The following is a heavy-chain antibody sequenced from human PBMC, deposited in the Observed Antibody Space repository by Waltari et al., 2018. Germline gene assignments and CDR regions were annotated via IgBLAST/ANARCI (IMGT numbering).Heavy chain of an antibody. V-gene: IGHV1-46*02. CDR2: INPSDDTT. CDR1: GYNFNAHY. D-gene: IGHD6-19*01. CDR3: ARELPRAGKSFDY. J-gene: IGHJ4*02. Sequence: QVQLVQSGAEVKSPGASVKVSCKTSGYNFNAHYMHWVRPGPGQGLEWVGVINPSDDTTNYAQKFRGRVTMTRDTSTSTVYMELRSLKSEDTAIYYCARELPRAGKSFDYWGQGSLVTVSS.